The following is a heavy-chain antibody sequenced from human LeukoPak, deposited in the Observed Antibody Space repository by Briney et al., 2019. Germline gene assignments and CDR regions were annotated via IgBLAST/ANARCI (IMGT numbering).Heavy chain of an antibody. V-gene: IGHV3-21*04. D-gene: IGHD1-26*01. Sequence: GGSLRLFCAASAFSLSAYNMNWVRQAPGKGLEWVSSISYTGTYIYYADSVKGRFTISRDNAQNSLYLHMNSLRAEDTAIYYCVRDRGTYRPIDSWGQGTLVTVSS. CDR2: ISYTGTYI. CDR1: AFSLSAYN. CDR3: VRDRGTYRPIDS. J-gene: IGHJ4*02.